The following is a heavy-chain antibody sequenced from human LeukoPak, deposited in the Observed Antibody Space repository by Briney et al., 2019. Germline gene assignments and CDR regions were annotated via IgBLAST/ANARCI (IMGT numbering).Heavy chain of an antibody. D-gene: IGHD4-17*01. CDR1: GVSFSSLW. Sequence: GGSLRLSCVASGVSFSSLWMSWVRQAPGKGLEWVSGINWNGGSTGYADSVEGRFTISRDNAKNSQYLQMNSLSVEDTALYYCARAQTYGDSRLLLDYWGQGTLVTVSS. CDR2: INWNGGST. J-gene: IGHJ4*02. CDR3: ARAQTYGDSRLLLDY. V-gene: IGHV3-20*04.